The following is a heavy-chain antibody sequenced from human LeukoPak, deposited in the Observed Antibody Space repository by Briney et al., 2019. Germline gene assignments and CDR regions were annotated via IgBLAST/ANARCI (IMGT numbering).Heavy chain of an antibody. J-gene: IGHJ3*02. Sequence: ETLSLTCAVYGGSFSGYYWSWIRQPPGKGLEWVSVIYSGGSTDYADSVKGRFTISRDTSKNTLYLQMNSLRVEDTAVYYCARSSHYDILTGYSEEDAFDIWGQGTMVTVSS. V-gene: IGHV3-53*01. CDR3: ARSSHYDILTGYSEEDAFDI. D-gene: IGHD3-9*01. CDR2: IYSGGST. CDR1: GGSFSGYY.